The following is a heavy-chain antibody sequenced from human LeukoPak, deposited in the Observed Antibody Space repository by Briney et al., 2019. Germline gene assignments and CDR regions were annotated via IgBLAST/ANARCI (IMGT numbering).Heavy chain of an antibody. V-gene: IGHV1-69*05. CDR3: AREGATVTTYYYYYYMDV. J-gene: IGHJ6*03. CDR2: IIPIFGTA. Sequence: ASVKVSCKASGGTFSSYAISWVRQAPGQGLGWMGRIIPIFGTANYAQKFQGRFTITTDESTSTAYMELSSLRSEDTAVYYCAREGATVTTYYYYYYMDVWGKGTTVTVSS. CDR1: GGTFSSYA. D-gene: IGHD4-17*01.